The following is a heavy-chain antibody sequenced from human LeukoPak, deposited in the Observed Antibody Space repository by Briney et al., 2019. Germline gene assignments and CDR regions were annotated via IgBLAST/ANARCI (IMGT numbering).Heavy chain of an antibody. J-gene: IGHJ6*02. V-gene: IGHV3-53*01. CDR1: GFTVSSNY. Sequence: PGGSLRLSCAASGFTVSSNYMSWVRQAPGKGLEWVSVIYSGGSTYYADSVKGRFTISRHNSKNTLYLQMNSLRAEDTAVYYCARDGAMGFYYYYYGMDVWGQGTTVTVSS. CDR3: ARDGAMGFYYYYYGMDV. D-gene: IGHD3-16*01. CDR2: IYSGGST.